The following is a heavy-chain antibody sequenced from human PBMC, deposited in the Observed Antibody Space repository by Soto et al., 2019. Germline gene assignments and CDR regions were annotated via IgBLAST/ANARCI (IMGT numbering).Heavy chain of an antibody. CDR2: MNPNSGNT. D-gene: IGHD5-18*01. V-gene: IGHV1-8*01. J-gene: IGHJ6*02. Sequence: QVQLVQSGAEVKKPGASVKVSCKASGYTFTSYDINWVRQATGQGLEWMGWMNPNSGNTGYAQKLPXRVTMTRNTSXXTXYTXLSSLRSEDTAVYYCATFDTAMVKGVVWYYYGMDVWGQGTTVTVSS. CDR1: GYTFTSYD. CDR3: ATFDTAMVKGVVWYYYGMDV.